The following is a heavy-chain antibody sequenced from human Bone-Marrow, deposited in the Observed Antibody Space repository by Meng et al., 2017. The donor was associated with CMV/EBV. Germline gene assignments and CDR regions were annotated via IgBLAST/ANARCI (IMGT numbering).Heavy chain of an antibody. D-gene: IGHD4-23*01. CDR2: IYYSGST. V-gene: IGHV4-59*01. Sequence: SETLSLTCTVSGGSISSYYWSWIRQPPGKGLEWIGYIYYSGSTNYNPSLKSRVTISVDTSKNQFSLKLSSVTAADTAVYYCARNEGMTMGVTRGKPWYFDLWGRGTLVTVSS. CDR1: GGSISSYY. CDR3: ARNEGMTMGVTRGKPWYFDL. J-gene: IGHJ2*01.